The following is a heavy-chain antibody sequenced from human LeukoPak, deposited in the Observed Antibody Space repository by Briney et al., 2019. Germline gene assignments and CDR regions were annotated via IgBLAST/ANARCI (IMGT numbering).Heavy chain of an antibody. V-gene: IGHV6-1*01. CDR3: ARDLNYYDSSGYAYYFDS. J-gene: IGHJ4*02. D-gene: IGHD3-22*01. CDR1: GDSVSSNNAA. CDR2: THYRSKWYN. Sequence: SQTLSLTCAISGDSVSSNNAAWTWIRQSPSRGLEWLGRTHYRSKWYNDYAVSVKSRISINPDTSKNQFSLQLNSVTPEDTAVYYCARDLNYYDSSGYAYYFDSWGQGTLVTVSS.